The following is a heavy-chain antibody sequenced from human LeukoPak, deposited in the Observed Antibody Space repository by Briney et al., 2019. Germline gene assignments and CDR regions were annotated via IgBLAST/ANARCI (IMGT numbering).Heavy chain of an antibody. Sequence: GESLKISCKGSGYSFTSYWIGWVRQMPGKGLEWMGIINLGDSDTRYSPSFQGQVTISADKSTSTAYLQWSSLQASDTAMYYCARSRPFDYWGQGTLVTVSS. V-gene: IGHV5-51*01. CDR2: INLGDSDT. CDR1: GYSFTSYW. J-gene: IGHJ4*02. CDR3: ARSRPFDY.